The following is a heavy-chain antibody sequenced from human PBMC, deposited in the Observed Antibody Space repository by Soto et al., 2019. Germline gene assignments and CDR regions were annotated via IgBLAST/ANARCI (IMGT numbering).Heavy chain of an antibody. CDR2: IIPILGIA. CDR1: GGTFSSYT. J-gene: IGHJ4*01. CDR3: ARDSPIDYGDYVY. V-gene: IGHV1-69*08. D-gene: IGHD4-17*01. Sequence: QVQLVQSGAEVKKPGSSVKVSCKASGGTFSSYTISWVRQAPGQGLEWMGRIIPILGIANYAQKFQGRVTITADKSTSTAYMELSSLRSEDKAVYYCARDSPIDYGDYVYWGHGTLVTFSS.